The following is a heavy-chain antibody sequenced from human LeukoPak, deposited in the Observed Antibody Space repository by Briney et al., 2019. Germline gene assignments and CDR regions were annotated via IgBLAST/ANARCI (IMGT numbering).Heavy chain of an antibody. CDR1: GFTFINYR. Sequence: PGGSLRLSCAASGFTFINYRMNWVRQAPGKGLEWVSSIRSNSSHILYADSVKGRFTISRDNAKNSLYLQMNSLRAEDTAVYYCARGKAYDLWSGFYYYGMDVWGQGTTVTVSS. CDR2: IRSNSSHI. CDR3: ARGKAYDLWSGFYYYGMDV. V-gene: IGHV3-21*01. D-gene: IGHD3-3*01. J-gene: IGHJ6*02.